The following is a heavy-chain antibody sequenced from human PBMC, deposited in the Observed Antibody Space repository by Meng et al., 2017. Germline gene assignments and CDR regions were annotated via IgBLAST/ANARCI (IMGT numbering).Heavy chain of an antibody. CDR2: IYHSGST. Sequence: QVPREESGPGLVKPSGTLSPTCAVSGGSISSSNWWSWVRQPSGKGLEWIGEIYHSGSTNYNPSLKSRVTISVDKSKNQFSLKLSSVTAADTAVYYCARFLYYYDSSGYAEDWGQGTLVTVSS. V-gene: IGHV4-4*02. J-gene: IGHJ4*02. CDR3: ARFLYYYDSSGYAED. D-gene: IGHD3-22*01. CDR1: GGSISSSNW.